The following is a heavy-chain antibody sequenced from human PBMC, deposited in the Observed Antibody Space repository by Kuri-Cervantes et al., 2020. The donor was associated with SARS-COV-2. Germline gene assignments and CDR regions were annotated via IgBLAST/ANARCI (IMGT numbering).Heavy chain of an antibody. Sequence: ASVKVSCKASGYTFTSYGISWVRQAPGQGLEWMGWISAYNGNTNYAQKFQGRVTITTDESTSTANMELSSLRSEDTAVYYCATGPPLVGATSLGGWFDPWGQGTLVTVSS. D-gene: IGHD1-26*01. CDR3: ATGPPLVGATSLGGWFDP. CDR1: GYTFTSYG. V-gene: IGHV1-18*01. J-gene: IGHJ5*02. CDR2: ISAYNGNT.